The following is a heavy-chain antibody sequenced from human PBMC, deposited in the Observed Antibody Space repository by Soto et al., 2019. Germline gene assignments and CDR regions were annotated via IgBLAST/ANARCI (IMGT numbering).Heavy chain of an antibody. Sequence: GGSLRLSCAASGFTFSSYGMHWVRQAPGKGLEWVAVIWYDGSNKYYADSVKGRFTISRDNSKNTLYLQMNSLRAEDTAVYYCARETSYSSGWYGMDVWGQGTTVTVSS. CDR3: ARETSYSSGWYGMDV. CDR2: IWYDGSNK. CDR1: GFTFSSYG. D-gene: IGHD6-19*01. V-gene: IGHV3-33*01. J-gene: IGHJ6*01.